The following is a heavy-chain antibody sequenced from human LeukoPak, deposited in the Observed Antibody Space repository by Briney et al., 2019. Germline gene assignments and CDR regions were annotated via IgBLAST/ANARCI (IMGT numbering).Heavy chain of an antibody. D-gene: IGHD4-23*01. CDR2: ISSNGGST. V-gene: IGHV3-64*01. J-gene: IGHJ4*02. CDR3: ARHRGNSAGYFDY. CDR1: GFTFSSYA. Sequence: PGGSLRLSCAASGFTFSSYAMHWVRQAPGKGLEYVSAISSNGGSTYYANSVKGRFTISRDNSKNTLYLQMGSLRAEDMAVYYRARHRGNSAGYFDYWGRGTLVTVSS.